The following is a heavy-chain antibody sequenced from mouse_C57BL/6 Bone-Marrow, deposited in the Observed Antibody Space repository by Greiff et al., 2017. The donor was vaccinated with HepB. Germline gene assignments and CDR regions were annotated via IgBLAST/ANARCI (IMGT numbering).Heavy chain of an antibody. CDR3: TRETTANWYFDV. Sequence: QVQLQQSGAELVRPGASVTLSCKASGYTFTDYAMHWVKQTPVHGLEWIGAIDPETGGTAYNQKFKGKAILTADKSSSTAYMELRSLTSEDSAVYYCTRETTANWYFDVWGTGTTVTVSS. V-gene: IGHV1-15*01. CDR1: GYTFTDYA. J-gene: IGHJ1*03. D-gene: IGHD1-2*01. CDR2: IDPETGGT.